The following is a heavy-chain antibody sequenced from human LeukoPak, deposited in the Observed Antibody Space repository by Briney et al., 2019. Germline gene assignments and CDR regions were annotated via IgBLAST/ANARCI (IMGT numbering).Heavy chain of an antibody. D-gene: IGHD2-21*01. CDR1: GFTFSRSW. CDR2: INEDGSEI. CDR3: VRAYHPGGWFDP. Sequence: GGSLRLSCAASGFTFSRSWMTWVRQAPGKGLEWVASINEDGSEIHYVDSVKGRFTISRDNAKDSLYLQMSSLTAEDTAMYYCVRAYHPGGWFDPWGQGTLVTVSS. V-gene: IGHV3-7*04. J-gene: IGHJ5*02.